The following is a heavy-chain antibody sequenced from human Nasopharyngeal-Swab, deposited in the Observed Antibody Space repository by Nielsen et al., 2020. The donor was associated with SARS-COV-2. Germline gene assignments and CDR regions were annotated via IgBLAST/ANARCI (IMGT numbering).Heavy chain of an antibody. CDR3: ARDLVCSGGSCYSNGFDY. D-gene: IGHD2-15*01. Sequence: GSLRLSCTVSGGSISSYYWSWIRQPPGKGLEWIGYIYYSGSTNYNPSLKSRVTISVDTSKNQFSLKLSSVTAADTAVYYCARDLVCSGGSCYSNGFDYWGQGTLVTVSS. V-gene: IGHV4-59*13. CDR2: IYYSGST. CDR1: GGSISSYY. J-gene: IGHJ4*02.